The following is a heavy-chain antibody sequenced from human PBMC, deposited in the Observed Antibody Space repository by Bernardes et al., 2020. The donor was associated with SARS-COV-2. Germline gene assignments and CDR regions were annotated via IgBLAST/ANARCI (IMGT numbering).Heavy chain of an antibody. J-gene: IGHJ6*02. V-gene: IGHV4-34*01. CDR2: INHSGST. D-gene: IGHD3-3*01. Sequence: SETLSLTCAVYGGSFSGYYWSWIRQPPGKGLEWIGEINHSGSTNYNPSLKSRVTISVDTSKNQFSLKLSSVTAADTAVYYCARGPRITIFGVVILSGMDVWGQGTTVTVSS. CDR3: ARGPRITIFGVVILSGMDV. CDR1: GGSFSGYY.